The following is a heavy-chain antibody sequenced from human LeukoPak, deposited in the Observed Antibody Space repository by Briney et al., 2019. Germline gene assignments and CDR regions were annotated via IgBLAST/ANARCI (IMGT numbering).Heavy chain of an antibody. V-gene: IGHV1-69*13. CDR3: ARWGSGYYDY. Sequence: GASVKASCKASGGTFSSYAISWVRQAPGQGLEWMGGIIPIFGTANYAQKFQGRVTITADESTSTAYMELSSLRSEDTAVYYCARWGSGYYDYWGQGTLVTVSS. D-gene: IGHD3-22*01. J-gene: IGHJ4*02. CDR2: IIPIFGTA. CDR1: GGTFSSYA.